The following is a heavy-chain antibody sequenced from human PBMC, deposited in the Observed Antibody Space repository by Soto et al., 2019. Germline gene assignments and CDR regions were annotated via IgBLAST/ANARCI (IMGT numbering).Heavy chain of an antibody. Sequence: EVQRLESGGGLTQPGWSLRLSCAASGITLSNYAMSWVRQAPGKALEWVSAISGDGDGTYYADSVQGRFTISRDNSKNTLSLQMNSLRAEVTAVAFCATLPCIVVNDLCYNVFDMWGPGTLVTVSS. J-gene: IGHJ3*02. D-gene: IGHD2-8*01. V-gene: IGHV3-23*01. CDR2: ISGDGDGT. CDR3: ATLPCIVVNDLCYNVFDM. CDR1: GITLSNYA.